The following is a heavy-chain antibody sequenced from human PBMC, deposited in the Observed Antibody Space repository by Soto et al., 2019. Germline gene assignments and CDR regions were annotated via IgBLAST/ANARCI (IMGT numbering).Heavy chain of an antibody. J-gene: IGHJ3*01. D-gene: IGHD4-17*01. Sequence: GGSLRLSXVGSGFTFSSYAMSWVRQVPGKGLEWVSSISDAAGSAYYVDSVKGRFTISRDNSKKTLYLQMSSLRAEDSAVYYCARPYGGKIGDAPDLWGPGTMVTVS. CDR2: ISDAAGSA. V-gene: IGHV3-23*01. CDR1: GFTFSSYA. CDR3: ARPYGGKIGDAPDL.